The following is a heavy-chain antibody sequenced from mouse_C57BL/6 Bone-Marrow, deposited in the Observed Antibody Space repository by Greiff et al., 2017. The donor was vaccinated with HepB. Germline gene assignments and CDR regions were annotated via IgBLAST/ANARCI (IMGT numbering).Heavy chain of an antibody. V-gene: IGHV1-69*01. Sequence: QVQLKQPGAELVMPGASVKLSCKASGYTFTSYWMHWVKQRPGQGLEWIGAIDPSDSYTNYNQKFKGKSTLTVDKSSSTAYMQLSSLTSEDSAVYYCAKMVTTRGFDYWGQGTTLTVSS. CDR1: GYTFTSYW. J-gene: IGHJ2*01. D-gene: IGHD2-2*01. CDR3: AKMVTTRGFDY. CDR2: IDPSDSYT.